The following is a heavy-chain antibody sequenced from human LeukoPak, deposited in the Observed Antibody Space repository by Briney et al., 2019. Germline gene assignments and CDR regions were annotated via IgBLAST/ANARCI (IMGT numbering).Heavy chain of an antibody. V-gene: IGHV1-69*01. CDR2: IIPIFGTA. CDR1: GGTFSIYA. Sequence: SVKVSCKASGGTFSIYAISWVRQAPGQGLEWLGGIIPIFGTANYAQKFQGRVTITADESTSTAYMELSSLRSEDTAVYYCARYSDYHRYFDYWGQGTLVTVSS. J-gene: IGHJ4*02. CDR3: ARYSDYHRYFDY. D-gene: IGHD2-15*01.